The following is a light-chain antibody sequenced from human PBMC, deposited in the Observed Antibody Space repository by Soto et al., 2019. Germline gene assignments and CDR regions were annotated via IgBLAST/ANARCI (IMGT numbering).Light chain of an antibody. J-gene: IGKJ1*01. V-gene: IGKV1-27*01. CDR1: RDITNH. CDR3: LTYNSGLWT. CDR2: AAS. Sequence: DIQMTQSPSSLSASVGDRVTFTCRASRDITNHLAWYQQKPGQVPKLLIYAASTLQSGVPSRFSGSGSGTDFTLTISSLQPEDVATYFCLTYNSGLWTFGQGTKVEIK.